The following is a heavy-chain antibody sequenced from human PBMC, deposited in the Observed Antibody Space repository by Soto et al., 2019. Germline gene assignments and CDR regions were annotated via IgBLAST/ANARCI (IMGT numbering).Heavy chain of an antibody. Sequence: GASVKVSCKASGGTFSSYAISWVRQAPGQGLEWMGGIIPIFGTANYAQKFQGRVTITADKSTSTAYMEPSSLRSEDTAVYYCARVRSGGSGWYWHFDYWGQGTLVTVSS. CDR1: GGTFSSYA. D-gene: IGHD6-19*01. V-gene: IGHV1-69*06. J-gene: IGHJ4*02. CDR2: IIPIFGTA. CDR3: ARVRSGGSGWYWHFDY.